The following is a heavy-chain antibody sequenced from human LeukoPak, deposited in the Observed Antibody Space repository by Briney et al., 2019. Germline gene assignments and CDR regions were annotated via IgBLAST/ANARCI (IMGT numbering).Heavy chain of an antibody. CDR1: GGSISSDDYY. CDR3: ARGGVGGYDYFDS. D-gene: IGHD5-12*01. J-gene: IGHJ4*02. V-gene: IGHV4-30-4*01. CDR2: ITYSGST. Sequence: SETLSLTCTISGGSISSDDYYWSWIRQPPGKGLEWIGHITYSGSTDYSPSLRSRVTMSVDTSKNQFSLKLNSVTAAETAMYFCARGGVGGYDYFDSWGQGTLVAVSS.